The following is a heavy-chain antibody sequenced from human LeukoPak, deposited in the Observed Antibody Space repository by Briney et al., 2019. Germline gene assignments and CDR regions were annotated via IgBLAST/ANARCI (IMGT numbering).Heavy chain of an antibody. V-gene: IGHV1-18*01. Sequence: VASVKVSCKASGYTFTSYGISWVRQAPGQGLEWMGWISAYNGNTNYAQRLQGRVTMTTDTSTSTAYMELRSLRSDDTAVYYCARAWDIVVVPAANYGMDVWGQGTTVTVSS. CDR2: ISAYNGNT. CDR1: GYTFTSYG. CDR3: ARAWDIVVVPAANYGMDV. D-gene: IGHD2-2*01. J-gene: IGHJ6*02.